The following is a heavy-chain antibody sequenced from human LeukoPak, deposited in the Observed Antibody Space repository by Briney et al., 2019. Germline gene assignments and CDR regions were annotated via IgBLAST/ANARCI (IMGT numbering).Heavy chain of an antibody. J-gene: IGHJ3*02. V-gene: IGHV4-34*01. CDR3: RIIVGGVDAFDI. Sequence: SETLSLTCAVYGGSSSDYFWSWIRQPPGKGLEWIGEINHGGSTNYNPSLKSRITISVDTSKNQFSLKLSSVTAADTAVYYCRIIVGGVDAFDIWGQGTMVTVSS. CDR2: INHGGST. CDR1: GGSSSDYF. D-gene: IGHD3-16*01.